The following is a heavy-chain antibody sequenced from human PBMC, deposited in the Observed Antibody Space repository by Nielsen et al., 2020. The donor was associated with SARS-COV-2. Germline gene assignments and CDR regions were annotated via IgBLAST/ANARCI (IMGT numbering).Heavy chain of an antibody. CDR1: GYTFTSYA. V-gene: IGHV1-3*01. J-gene: IGHJ4*02. CDR2: INAGNGNT. Sequence: ASVKVSCKASGYTFTSYAMHWVRQAPGQRLEWMGWINAGNGNTKYSQKFQGRVTITRDTSASTAYMELSSLRSEDTAVYYCARDLGGSYGGLGYGGQGTLVTVSS. CDR3: ARDLGGSYGGLGY. D-gene: IGHD1-26*01.